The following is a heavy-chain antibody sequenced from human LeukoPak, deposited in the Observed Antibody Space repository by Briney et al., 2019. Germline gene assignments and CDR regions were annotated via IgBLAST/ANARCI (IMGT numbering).Heavy chain of an antibody. CDR3: ARGARLVGGYNLLSPPDY. Sequence: GESLKISCKGSGYSFTSYWIGWVRQMPGKGLEWMGIIYPGDSDTRYSPSFQGQVTISADKSISTAYLQWSSLKASDTAMYYCARGARLVGGYNLLSPPDYWGQGTLVTVSS. CDR1: GYSFTSYW. CDR2: IYPGDSDT. J-gene: IGHJ4*02. V-gene: IGHV5-51*01. D-gene: IGHD5-24*01.